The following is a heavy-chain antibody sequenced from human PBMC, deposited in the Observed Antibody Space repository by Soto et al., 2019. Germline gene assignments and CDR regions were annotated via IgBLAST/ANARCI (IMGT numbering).Heavy chain of an antibody. CDR1: GGSFSGYY. V-gene: IGHV4-34*01. CDR2: INHSGST. CDR3: ARDISFFDY. J-gene: IGHJ4*02. Sequence: SETLSLTCAVYGGSFSGYYWSWIRQPPGKGLEWIGQINHSGSTNYNPSLKSRVTISVDTSKNQFSLKLSSVTAADTAVYYCARDISFFDYWGQGTPVTVSS.